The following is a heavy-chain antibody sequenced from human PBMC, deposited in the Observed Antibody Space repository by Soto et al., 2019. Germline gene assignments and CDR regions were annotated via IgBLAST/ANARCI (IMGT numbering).Heavy chain of an antibody. D-gene: IGHD1-26*01. Sequence: EVQLLESGGGSVQPGGSLRLSCAASGFTFSSYGMSWVRQAPGKGLEWVSAISGSGGSTYYADSVKGRFTISRDNSKNTLYLQMISLIAEDTAVYYCATSLSVGATTPLDSWGPGTLVTVSS. J-gene: IGHJ4*02. CDR1: GFTFSSYG. CDR3: ATSLSVGATTPLDS. V-gene: IGHV3-23*01. CDR2: ISGSGGST.